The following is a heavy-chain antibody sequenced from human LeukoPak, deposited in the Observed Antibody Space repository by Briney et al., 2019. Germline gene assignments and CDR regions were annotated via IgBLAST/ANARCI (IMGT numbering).Heavy chain of an antibody. CDR1: GYSFTSYW. J-gene: IGHJ4*02. CDR2: ISDT. Sequence: GESLKISCKGPGYSFTSYWIGWVRQMPGKGLEWMGIISDTRYSPSFQGQVTISADKSISTAYLQWSSLKASDTAMYYCARRSSGYSDYYFDYWGQGTLVTVSS. CDR3: ARRSSGYSDYYFDY. V-gene: IGHV5-51*01. D-gene: IGHD3-22*01.